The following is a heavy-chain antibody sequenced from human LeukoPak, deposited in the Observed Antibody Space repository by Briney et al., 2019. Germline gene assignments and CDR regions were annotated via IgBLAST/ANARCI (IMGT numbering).Heavy chain of an antibody. V-gene: IGHV5-51*01. CDR1: AYSFTSYW. CDR2: IYPGDSDT. D-gene: IGHD1-26*01. CDR3: ARMSGADNWFDP. Sequence: GESLKISCKASAYSFTSYWIGCGGQMPGKGLEGMGIIYPGDSDTRYSPSFQGQVTISADKSISTAYLQWSSLKASDTAMYYCARMSGADNWFDPWGQGTLVTVSS. J-gene: IGHJ5*02.